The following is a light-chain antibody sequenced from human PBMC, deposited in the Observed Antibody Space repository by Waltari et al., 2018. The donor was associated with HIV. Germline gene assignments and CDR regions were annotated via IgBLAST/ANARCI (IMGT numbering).Light chain of an antibody. CDR2: KAS. J-gene: IGKJ2*01. V-gene: IGKV1-5*03. CDR1: QSISSW. CDR3: QQYNSYLYT. Sequence: DIQMTQSPSTLSASVGASATITCRASQSISSWLAWYQQKPGKAPKLLIYKASSLESGVPSRFSGSGSGTEFTLTISSLQPDDFATYYCQQYNSYLYTFGQGTKLEIK.